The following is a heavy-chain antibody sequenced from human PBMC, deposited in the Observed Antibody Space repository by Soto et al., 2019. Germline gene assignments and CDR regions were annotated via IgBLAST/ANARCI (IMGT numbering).Heavy chain of an antibody. CDR1: GGSISSGGYY. J-gene: IGHJ6*02. Sequence: SETLSLTCTVSGGSISSGGYYWSWIRQHPGKGLEWIGYIYYSGSTYYNPSLKSRVTISVDTSKNQFSLKLSSVTAADTAVYYCARARVQNYGMDVWGQGTTVTVSS. CDR2: IYYSGST. D-gene: IGHD3-10*01. V-gene: IGHV4-31*03. CDR3: ARARVQNYGMDV.